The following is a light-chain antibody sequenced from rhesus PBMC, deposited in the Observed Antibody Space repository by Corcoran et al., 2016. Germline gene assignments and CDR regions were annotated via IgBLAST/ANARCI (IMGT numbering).Light chain of an antibody. CDR3: QHGYGILT. V-gene: IGKV1-25*01. J-gene: IGKJ4*01. CDR1: HVISNN. Sequence: DIQMTQSPSSLSASVGDRVTITCRASHVISNNLAWYQHKPGKVPKLQIYKASTLESGIPPRFSGSGSGTDFTLTINSLQPDDFATYYCQHGYGILTFGGGTKVEIK. CDR2: KAS.